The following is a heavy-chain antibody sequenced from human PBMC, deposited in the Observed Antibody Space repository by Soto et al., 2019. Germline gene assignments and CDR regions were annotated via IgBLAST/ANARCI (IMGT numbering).Heavy chain of an antibody. D-gene: IGHD3-10*01. J-gene: IGHJ6*02. V-gene: IGHV1-69*13. CDR2: IIPIFGTA. CDR1: GGTFSSYA. CDR3: ARDQRMVRGVIDRYYYGMDV. Sequence: SVKVSCKASGGTFSSYAISWVRQAPGQGLEWMGGIIPIFGTANYAQKFQGRVTITADESTSTAYMELSSLRSEDTAVYYCARDQRMVRGVIDRYYYGMDVWGQGTTVTVSS.